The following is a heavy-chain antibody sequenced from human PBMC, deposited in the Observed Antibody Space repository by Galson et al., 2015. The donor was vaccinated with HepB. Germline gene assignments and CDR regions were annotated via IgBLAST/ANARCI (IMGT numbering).Heavy chain of an antibody. D-gene: IGHD3-22*01. Sequence: SLRLSCAASGFTFSSYGMHWVRQAPGKGLEWVAVISYDGSNKYYADSVKGRFTISRDNSKNTLYLQMNSLRAEDTAVYYCAKDHYYDSSGTWGYWGQGTLVTVSS. CDR3: AKDHYYDSSGTWGY. J-gene: IGHJ4*02. CDR1: GFTFSSYG. V-gene: IGHV3-30*18. CDR2: ISYDGSNK.